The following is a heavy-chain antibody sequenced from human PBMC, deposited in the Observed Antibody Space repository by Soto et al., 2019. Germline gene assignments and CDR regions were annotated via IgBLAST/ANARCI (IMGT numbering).Heavy chain of an antibody. CDR2: INPNSGGT. D-gene: IGHD3-3*01. V-gene: IGHV1-2*04. CDR3: ARGIRARRFYAFWSGYSNRYYFDY. CDR1: GYTFTGYY. Sequence: QVQLVQSGAEVKKPGASVKVSCKASGYTFTGYYMHWVRQAPGQGLEWMGWINPNSGGTNYAQKFQGWVTMTRDTSISTAYMELSRMRSDGTAVYYCARGIRARRFYAFWSGYSNRYYFDYWGQGTLVTVSS. J-gene: IGHJ4*02.